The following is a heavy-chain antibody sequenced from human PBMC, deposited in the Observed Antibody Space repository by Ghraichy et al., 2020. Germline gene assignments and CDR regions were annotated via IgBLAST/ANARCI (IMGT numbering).Heavy chain of an antibody. CDR3: AMVIAIRDIDY. CDR1: GGSVNSDNYY. J-gene: IGHJ4*02. V-gene: IGHV4-61*01. Sequence: SQTLSLTCTVSGGSVNSDNYYWCWIRQSPGKGLEWIGYMHNSGGTGYNPSLKSRATISTDTSKNQFYLTVSSVTAADTAVYYCAMVIAIRDIDYWGQGTLVTVSS. CDR2: MHNSGGT. D-gene: IGHD2-21*01.